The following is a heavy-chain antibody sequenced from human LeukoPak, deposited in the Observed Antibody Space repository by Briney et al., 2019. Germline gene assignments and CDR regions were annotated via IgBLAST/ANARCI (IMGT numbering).Heavy chain of an antibody. V-gene: IGHV3-30*18. CDR1: GFTFSSYG. D-gene: IGHD3-22*01. Sequence: GRSLRLSCAASGFTFSSYGMHWVRQAPGKGLEWVAVISYDGSNKCCADSVKGRFTISRDNSKNTLYLQMNSLRAEDTAVYYCAKATGYYDSSGYYYRYFDYWGQGTLVTVSS. J-gene: IGHJ4*02. CDR3: AKATGYYDSSGYYYRYFDY. CDR2: ISYDGSNK.